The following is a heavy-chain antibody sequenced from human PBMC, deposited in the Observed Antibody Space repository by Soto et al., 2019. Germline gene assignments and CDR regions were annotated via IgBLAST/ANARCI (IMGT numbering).Heavy chain of an antibody. J-gene: IGHJ5*02. Sequence: GGSLRLSCAAAGFTFSGPAVHWVRQASGKGLEWVGRIRSKVSSYATTYAASVKGRFIISRDDSKNKAYLQMNSLKSDDTAVYYCTIHEAYCGGDCHKLDWSDPWSQGSLVTVSS. D-gene: IGHD2-21*02. CDR2: IRSKVSSYAT. CDR1: GFTFSGPA. CDR3: TIHEAYCGGDCHKLDWSDP. V-gene: IGHV3-73*01.